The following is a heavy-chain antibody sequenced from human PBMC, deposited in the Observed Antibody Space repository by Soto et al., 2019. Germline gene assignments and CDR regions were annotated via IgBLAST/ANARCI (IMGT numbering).Heavy chain of an antibody. Sequence: QVQLQESGPGLVKPSETLSLTCTVSGGSISSYYWSWIRQPPGKGLEWIGYIYYSGSTNYNPSLKVRVTISVDTSKNQFSLKLSSVTAADTAVYYCARHEAPAYHYYYYMDVWGKGTTVTVSS. CDR2: IYYSGST. V-gene: IGHV4-59*08. J-gene: IGHJ6*03. CDR3: ARHEAPAYHYYYYMDV. CDR1: GGSISSYY.